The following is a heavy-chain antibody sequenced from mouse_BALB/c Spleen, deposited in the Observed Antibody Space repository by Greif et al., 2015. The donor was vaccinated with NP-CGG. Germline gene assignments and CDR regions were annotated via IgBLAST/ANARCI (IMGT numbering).Heavy chain of an antibody. V-gene: IGHV3-5*02. CDR1: GISITTGNYR. CDR3: ARDGYDYFDY. CDR2: IYYSGTI. D-gene: IGHD2-2*01. Sequence: VQLQQSGPGLVKPSQTVSLTCTVTGISITTGNYRWSWIRQFPGNKLEWIGYIYYSGTITYNPSLTSRTTITRDTSXNQFFLEMNSLTAEDTATYYCARDGYDYFDYWGQGTTLTVSS. J-gene: IGHJ2*01.